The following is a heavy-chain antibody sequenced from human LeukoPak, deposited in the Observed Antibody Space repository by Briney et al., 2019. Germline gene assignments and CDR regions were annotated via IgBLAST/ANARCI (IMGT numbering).Heavy chain of an antibody. D-gene: IGHD3-9*01. Sequence: SQTLSLTCAISGDSVSSNSAAWTWIRQSPSRGLEWLGRTYYRSKWYNDYAVSVKSRITINPDTSKNQFSLQLNSVTPEDTAVYYCARSRYYDILTGPMGLDYWGQGTLVTVSS. V-gene: IGHV6-1*01. CDR1: GDSVSSNSAA. J-gene: IGHJ4*02. CDR3: ARSRYYDILTGPMGLDY. CDR2: TYYRSKWYN.